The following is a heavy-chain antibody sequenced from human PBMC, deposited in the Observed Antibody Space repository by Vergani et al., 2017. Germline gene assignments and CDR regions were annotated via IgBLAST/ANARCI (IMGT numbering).Heavy chain of an antibody. CDR1: SFSVSSHY. J-gene: IGHJ3*02. V-gene: IGHV3-66*02. CDR3: ARGMTTETTDLDGFDI. CDR2: INIGGRT. Sequence: EVQLLESGGALVQPGGSLRLSCAASSFSVSSHYMTWVRQAPGKGLEWVSTINIGGRTSYADSVKGRLTLTRDDSKNTLHLQMNSLRPEDTAVYYCARGMTTETTDLDGFDIWGQGTMVSVSS. D-gene: IGHD4-17*01.